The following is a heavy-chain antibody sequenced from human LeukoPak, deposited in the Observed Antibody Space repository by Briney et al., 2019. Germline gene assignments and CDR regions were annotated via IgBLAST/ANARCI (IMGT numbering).Heavy chain of an antibody. Sequence: SETLSLTCTVSGYSISSGYYWGWIRQPPGKGLEWIGSIYHGGSTYYNPSLKSRVTMSVDTSKNQFPLKLTSVTAADTAVYYCAREREAIQLWFTHWFDPWGQGTLVTVSS. J-gene: IGHJ5*02. D-gene: IGHD5-18*01. CDR3: AREREAIQLWFTHWFDP. CDR2: IYHGGST. V-gene: IGHV4-38-2*02. CDR1: GYSISSGYY.